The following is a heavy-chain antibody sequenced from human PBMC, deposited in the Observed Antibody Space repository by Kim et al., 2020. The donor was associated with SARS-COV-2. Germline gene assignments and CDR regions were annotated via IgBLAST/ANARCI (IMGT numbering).Heavy chain of an antibody. V-gene: IGHV3-30-3*01. CDR1: GFTFSSYA. Sequence: GGSLRLSCAASGFTFSSYAMHWVRQAPGKGLEWVAVISYDGSNKYYADSVKGRFTISRDNSKNTLYLQMNSLRAEDTAVYYCARGCSSTSCYVVDYYYY. D-gene: IGHD2-2*01. J-gene: IGHJ6*01. CDR2: ISYDGSNK. CDR3: ARGCSSTSCYVVDYYYY.